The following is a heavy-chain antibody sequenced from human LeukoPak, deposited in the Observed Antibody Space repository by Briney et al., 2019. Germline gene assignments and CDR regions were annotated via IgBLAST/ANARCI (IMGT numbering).Heavy chain of an antibody. CDR2: TYYRCKWSN. CDR3: ARQSLGYVDY. CDR1: GDSVSNKDAA. J-gene: IGHJ4*02. Sequence: SQTLSLTCAISGDSVSNKDAAWNWIRQSPSSGLEWLGRTYYRCKWSNDYAVSVKSRITINPDTSKNQFSLQLRSVTPDDTAVYYCARQSLGYVDYWGQGSRVTVSS. D-gene: IGHD2-15*01. V-gene: IGHV6-1*01.